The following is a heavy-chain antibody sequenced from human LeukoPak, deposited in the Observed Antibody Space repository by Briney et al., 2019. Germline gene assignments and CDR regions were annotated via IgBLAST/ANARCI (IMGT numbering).Heavy chain of an antibody. J-gene: IGHJ5*02. CDR3: ARVNIAADNWFDP. Sequence: SETLSLTCTVSGGSISSYYWSWLRQPPGKGLEWIGYIYYSGSTNYNPSLKSRVTISVDTSKNQFSLKLSSVTAADTAVYYCARVNIAADNWFDPWGQGTLVTVSS. D-gene: IGHD6-6*01. CDR1: GGSISSYY. CDR2: IYYSGST. V-gene: IGHV4-59*01.